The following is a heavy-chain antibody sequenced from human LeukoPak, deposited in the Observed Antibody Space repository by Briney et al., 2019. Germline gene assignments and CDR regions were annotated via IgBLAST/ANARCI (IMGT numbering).Heavy chain of an antibody. V-gene: IGHV1-58*01. CDR2: IVVGSGNT. D-gene: IGHD3-22*01. CDR3: AAALITDYYDSSGYYYSYAFDI. J-gene: IGHJ3*02. CDR1: GFTFTSSA. Sequence: SVKVSCKASGFTFTSSAVQWVRQARGQRREWIGWIVVGSGNTNYAQKFQERVTITRDMSTSTAYMELSSLRSEDTAVYYCAAALITDYYDSSGYYYSYAFDIWGQGTMVTVSS.